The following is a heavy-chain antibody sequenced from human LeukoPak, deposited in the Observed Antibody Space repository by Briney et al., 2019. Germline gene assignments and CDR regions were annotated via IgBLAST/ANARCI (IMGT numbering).Heavy chain of an antibody. CDR3: ARSVRLGTIVGATAYFDY. V-gene: IGHV1-69*05. J-gene: IGHJ4*02. Sequence: SGKVSCKASGGTFSSYGISWVRQAPGQGREWMGGIIPIFGTANYAQKFQGRVTITTDESTSTAYMELSSLRSEDTAVYYCARSVRLGTIVGATAYFDYWGQGTLVTVSS. D-gene: IGHD1-26*01. CDR1: GGTFSSYG. CDR2: IIPIFGTA.